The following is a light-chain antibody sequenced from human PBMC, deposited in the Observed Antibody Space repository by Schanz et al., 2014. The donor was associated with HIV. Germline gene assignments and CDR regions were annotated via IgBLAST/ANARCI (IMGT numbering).Light chain of an antibody. V-gene: IGLV2-14*03. CDR3: SSFTRGTTPVI. Sequence: QSALTQPRSVSGSPGQSVTISCTGTSSDVGDYNYVSWYQHHPGKAPKLMIYDVNKRPSGVSNRFSGSKSGNTASLTISGLQAEDEAVYYCSSFTRGTTPVIFGGGTKLTVL. CDR1: SSDVGDYNY. J-gene: IGLJ2*01. CDR2: DVN.